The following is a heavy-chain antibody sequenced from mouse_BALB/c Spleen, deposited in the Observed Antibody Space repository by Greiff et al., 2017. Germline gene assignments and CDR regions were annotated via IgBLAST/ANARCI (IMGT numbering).Heavy chain of an antibody. Sequence: VHVKQSGPELEKPGASVKISCKASGYSFTGYNMNWVKQSNGKSLEWIGNIDPYYGGTSYNQKFKGKATLTVDKSSSTAYMQLKSLTSEDSAVYYCAINWEDWYFDVWGAGTTVTVSS. CDR2: IDPYYGGT. CDR1: GYSFTGYN. CDR3: AINWEDWYFDV. J-gene: IGHJ1*01. D-gene: IGHD4-1*02. V-gene: IGHV1-39*01.